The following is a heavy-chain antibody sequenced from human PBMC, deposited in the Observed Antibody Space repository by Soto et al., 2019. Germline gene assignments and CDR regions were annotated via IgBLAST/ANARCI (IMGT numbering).Heavy chain of an antibody. Sequence: GGSLRLSCAASGFTFSSYAMSWVRQAPGKGLEWVSAISGSGGSTYYADSVKGRFTISRDNSKNTLYLQMNSLRAEDTAVYYCAKAPWGYSSSWYGDYWGQGTLVTVSS. D-gene: IGHD6-13*01. CDR2: ISGSGGST. CDR1: GFTFSSYA. V-gene: IGHV3-23*01. CDR3: AKAPWGYSSSWYGDY. J-gene: IGHJ4*02.